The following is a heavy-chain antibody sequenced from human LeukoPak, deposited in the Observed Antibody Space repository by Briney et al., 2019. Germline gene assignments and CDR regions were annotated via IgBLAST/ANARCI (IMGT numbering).Heavy chain of an antibody. V-gene: IGHV4-34*01. Sequence: SETLSLTCAVYGGSFSGYYWSWIRQPPGKGLEWIGEINHSGSTNYNPSLKSRVTISVDTSKNQFSLKPSSVTAADTAVYYCARGKPAALGAFDIWGQGTMVTVSS. J-gene: IGHJ3*02. CDR1: GGSFSGYY. CDR2: INHSGST. CDR3: ARGKPAALGAFDI. D-gene: IGHD2-2*01.